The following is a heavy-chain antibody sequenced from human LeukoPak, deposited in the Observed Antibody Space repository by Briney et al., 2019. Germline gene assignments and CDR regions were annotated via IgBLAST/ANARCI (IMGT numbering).Heavy chain of an antibody. CDR1: GFTFSSYA. J-gene: IGHJ4*02. CDR2: ISYDGSNK. Sequence: GGSLRLSCAASGFTFSSYAMHWVRQAPGKGLEWVAVISYDGSNKYYADSVKGRFTISRDNSKNTLYLQMNSLRAEDTAVYYCAKDARLYYEATLDYWGQGTLVTVSS. V-gene: IGHV3-30-3*01. D-gene: IGHD3-22*01. CDR3: AKDARLYYEATLDY.